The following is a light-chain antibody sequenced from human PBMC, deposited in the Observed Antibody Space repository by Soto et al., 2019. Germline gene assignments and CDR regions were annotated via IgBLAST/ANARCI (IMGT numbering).Light chain of an antibody. CDR2: WAS. V-gene: IGKV4-1*01. J-gene: IGKJ1*01. CDR1: QSVLYSSNNKNY. CDR3: QQYYSLWT. Sequence: DIVMTQSPDSLAVSLGERATINCKSSQSVLYSSNNKNYLAWYQQKPGQPPKLLIYWASTRESGVPDPFSGSGSGTDFTLTISSLQAEDVAVYYCQQYYSLWTFGQGTKVEIK.